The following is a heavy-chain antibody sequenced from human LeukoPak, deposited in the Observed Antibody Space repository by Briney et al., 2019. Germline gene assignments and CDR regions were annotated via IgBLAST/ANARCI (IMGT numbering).Heavy chain of an antibody. J-gene: IGHJ5*02. CDR3: ARGGTYYYHSTRSRKPFDP. Sequence: KASETLSLTCAVYGGSFSGYYWSWIRQPPGKGLEWIGEINLSGSTNYNPSLKSRVTISVDTSKNQFSLKLSSVTAADTAVYYCARGGTYYYHSTRSRKPFDPWGQGTLVTVSS. CDR1: GGSFSGYY. D-gene: IGHD3-22*01. V-gene: IGHV4-34*01. CDR2: INLSGST.